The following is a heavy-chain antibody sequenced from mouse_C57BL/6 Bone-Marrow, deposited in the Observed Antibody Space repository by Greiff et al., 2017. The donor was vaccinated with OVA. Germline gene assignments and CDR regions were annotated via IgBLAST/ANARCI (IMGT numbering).Heavy chain of an antibody. CDR1: GYAFSSSW. CDR2: IYPGDGDT. Sequence: QVQLKESGPELVKPGASVKISCKASGYAFSSSWMNWVKQRPGKGLEWIGRIYPGDGDTNYNGKFKGKATLTADKSSSTAYMQLSSLTSEDSAVYFCARDGVDGSSTYYAMDYWGQGTSVTVSS. V-gene: IGHV1-82*01. CDR3: ARDGVDGSSTYYAMDY. D-gene: IGHD1-1*01. J-gene: IGHJ4*01.